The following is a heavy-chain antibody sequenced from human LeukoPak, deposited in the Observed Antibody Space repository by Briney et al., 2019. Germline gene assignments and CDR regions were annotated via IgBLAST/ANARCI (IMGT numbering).Heavy chain of an antibody. CDR2: INTNTGNP. D-gene: IGHD3-10*01. V-gene: IGHV7-4-1*02. CDR3: ARDALTWFGELSPYFDY. CDR1: GYTFTSYA. J-gene: IGHJ4*02. Sequence: ASVKVSCKASGYTFTSYAMNWVRQAPGQGLEWMGWINTNTGNPTYAQGFTGRFVFSLDTSVSTAYLQISSLKAEDTAVYYCARDALTWFGELSPYFDYWGQGTLVTVSS.